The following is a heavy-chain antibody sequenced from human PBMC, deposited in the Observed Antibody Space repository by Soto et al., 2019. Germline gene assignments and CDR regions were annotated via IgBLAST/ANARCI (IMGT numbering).Heavy chain of an antibody. J-gene: IGHJ6*02. V-gene: IGHV1-69*06. CDR1: GGTFSSYA. CDR2: IIPIFGTA. D-gene: IGHD6-19*01. CDR3: ARGEEWLVQDYYYGMDV. Sequence: QVQLVQSGAEVKKPGSSVKVSCKASGGTFSSYAISWVRQAPGQGLEWMGGIIPIFGTANYAQKFQGRVTITADKSTSTAYMELSSLRSEDTAVYYCARGEEWLVQDYYYGMDVWGQGTTVTVSS.